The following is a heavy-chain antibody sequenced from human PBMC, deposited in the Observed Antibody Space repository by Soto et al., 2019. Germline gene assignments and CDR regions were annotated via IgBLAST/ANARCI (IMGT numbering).Heavy chain of an antibody. CDR3: ARVPDY. V-gene: IGHV4-30-2*01. J-gene: IGHJ4*02. CDR2: ISPSGST. CDR1: GGSISSGGYS. Sequence: QLQLQESGSGLVKPSQTLSLTCAVSGGSISSGGYSCSLSRQPPGKGLEWSAYISPSGSTYYTPSHKRRVTISVDRSKTQCSLQLSSVTAAGTAVDYCARVPDYWGPGTLVTFSS.